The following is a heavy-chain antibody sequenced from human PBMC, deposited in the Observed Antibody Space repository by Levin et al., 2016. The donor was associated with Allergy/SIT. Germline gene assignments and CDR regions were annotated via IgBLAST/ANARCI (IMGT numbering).Heavy chain of an antibody. V-gene: IGHV4-4*02. CDR3: ARGYYYDSSGYYHTDFDY. J-gene: IGHJ4*02. D-gene: IGHD3-22*01. CDR2: IYHSGST. Sequence: SETLSLTCAVSGGSISSSNWWSWVRQPPGKGLEWIGEIYHSGSTNYNPSLKSRVTISVDKSKNQFSLKLSSVTAADTAVYYCARGYYYDSSGYYHTDFDYWGQGTLVTVSS. CDR1: GGSISSSNW.